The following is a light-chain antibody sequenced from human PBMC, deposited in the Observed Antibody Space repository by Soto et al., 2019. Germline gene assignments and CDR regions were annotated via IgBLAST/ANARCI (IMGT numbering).Light chain of an antibody. CDR2: DAS. CDR3: QQYDILPIT. V-gene: IGKV1-33*01. J-gene: IGKJ5*01. Sequence: DIQMTQSPSSLSASVGDRVTITCRASQGISTYLNWYQQKPGKAPNLLIYDASNLEIGVPSRFSGSGSGTHFTFTIGSLQTEDIGTYYCQQYDILPITFGRGTRLEIK. CDR1: QGISTY.